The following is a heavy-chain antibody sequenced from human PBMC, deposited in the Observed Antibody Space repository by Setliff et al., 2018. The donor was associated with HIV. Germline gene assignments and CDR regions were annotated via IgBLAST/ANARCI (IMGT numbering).Heavy chain of an antibody. D-gene: IGHD5-12*01. CDR2: ISSSGSTI. CDR1: GFPFSSYE. J-gene: IGHJ6*02. Sequence: GGSLRLSCAASGFPFSSYEMNWVRQAPGKGPEWVSYISSSGSTIYYADSVKGRFTISRDNTKNSLYLQMNSLRAEDTAVYYCARGSGYDKGAYHYYYGMDVWGQGTTVTVSS. V-gene: IGHV3-48*03. CDR3: ARGSGYDKGAYHYYYGMDV.